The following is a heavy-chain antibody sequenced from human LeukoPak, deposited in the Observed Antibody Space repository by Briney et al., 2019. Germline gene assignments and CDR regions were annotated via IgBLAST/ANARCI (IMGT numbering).Heavy chain of an antibody. D-gene: IGHD3-22*01. CDR2: IYYSGST. Sequence: PSETLSLTCTVSGGSISSSSYYWGWIRQPPGKGLEWIGSIYYSGSTYYNPSLKSRVTISVDTSKNQFSLKLSSVTAADTAVYYCARQSAYYYDSSGYGYCGQGTLVTVSS. J-gene: IGHJ4*02. V-gene: IGHV4-39*01. CDR3: ARQSAYYYDSSGYGY. CDR1: GGSISSSSYY.